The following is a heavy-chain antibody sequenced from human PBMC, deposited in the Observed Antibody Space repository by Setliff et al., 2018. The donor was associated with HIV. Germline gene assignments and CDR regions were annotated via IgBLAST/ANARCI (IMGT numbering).Heavy chain of an antibody. CDR1: GGSFSGYY. V-gene: IGHV4-34*01. D-gene: IGHD2-2*01. Sequence: ETLSLTCAVYGGSFSGYYWSWIRQPPGKGLEWIGEINHSGSTNYNPSLKSRVTISVDTSKNQFSLKLSSVTAADTAVYYCARGVRSVVVPAAIFWFDPWGQGTLVTVSS. CDR3: ARGVRSVVVPAAIFWFDP. J-gene: IGHJ5*02. CDR2: INHSGST.